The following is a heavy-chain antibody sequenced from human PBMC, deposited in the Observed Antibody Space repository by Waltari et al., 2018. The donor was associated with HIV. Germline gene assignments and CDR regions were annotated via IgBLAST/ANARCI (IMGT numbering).Heavy chain of an antibody. V-gene: IGHV6-1*01. Sequence: QAGPRQQINSSETLSLTCGISGDSVSSNTAAWNWIRLSPSRGLEWLGRATHRSEWGFVYGASLRNRIAITADTSKNQFSLHLTSVTADDTATYFCARDGNGLDFWGQGTVVTVSS. CDR1: GDSVSSNTAA. D-gene: IGHD2-8*01. J-gene: IGHJ4*02. CDR3: ARDGNGLDF. CDR2: ATHRSEWGF.